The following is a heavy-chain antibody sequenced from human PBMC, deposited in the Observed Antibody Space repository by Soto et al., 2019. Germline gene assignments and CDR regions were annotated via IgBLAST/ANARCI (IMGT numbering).Heavy chain of an antibody. CDR2: VKSKNDGGTT. D-gene: IGHD6-25*01. CDR1: GFTFSNAW. J-gene: IGHJ5*02. CDR3: ARDRGFKAARYNWFDP. Sequence: GGSLRLSCAASGFTFSNAWINWVRQAPGKGLEWVGRVKSKNDGGTTDFAAPVKGRFAISRDDSKNMVYLEMNSLQAEDTAVYYCARDRGFKAARYNWFDPWGQGTLVTVSS. V-gene: IGHV3-15*07.